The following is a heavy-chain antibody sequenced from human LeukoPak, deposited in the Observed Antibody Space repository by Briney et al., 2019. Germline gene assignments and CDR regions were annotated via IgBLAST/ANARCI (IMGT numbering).Heavy chain of an antibody. Sequence: ASVKVSCKASGYTFTDYYIQWLRQAPGQGLEWMGRINPKSGGTNYAQKFQGRGTMTRDTSISTAYMEVISLRSDDTAVYYCAKDKVGDDSGLVDYWGQGILVTVSS. D-gene: IGHD3-22*01. CDR1: GYTFTDYY. J-gene: IGHJ4*02. V-gene: IGHV1-2*06. CDR2: INPKSGGT. CDR3: AKDKVGDDSGLVDY.